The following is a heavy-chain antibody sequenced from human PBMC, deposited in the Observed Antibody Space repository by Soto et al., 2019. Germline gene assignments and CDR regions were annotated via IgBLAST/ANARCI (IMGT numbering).Heavy chain of an antibody. J-gene: IGHJ4*02. CDR1: GYTFTSYG. D-gene: IGHD3-22*01. CDR3: ARVPATGYYYDSSGYYYFDY. V-gene: IGHV1-18*04. Sequence: ASVKVSCKASGYTFTSYGISWVRQAPGQGPEWMGWISAYNGNTNYAQKLQGRVTMTTDTSTSTAYMELRSLRSDGTAVYYCARVPATGYYYDSSGYYYFDYWGQGTLVTVSS. CDR2: ISAYNGNT.